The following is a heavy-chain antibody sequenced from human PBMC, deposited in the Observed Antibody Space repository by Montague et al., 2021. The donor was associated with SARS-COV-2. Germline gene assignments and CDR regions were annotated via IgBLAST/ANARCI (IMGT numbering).Heavy chain of an antibody. CDR3: ARVKRGYYYGLGVSAHFGY. D-gene: IGHD3-10*01. V-gene: IGHV4-4*07. CDR2: MHFTGKT. J-gene: IGHJ4*02. Sequence: SETLSLTCSVSGDSITNHYWSWIRQPAGKGLEWIGRMHFTGKTNFRSFFRSRLTMSADTSKNQFSLKLSSVTDADTAVYYCARVKRGYYYGLGVSAHFGYWGQGALVAISS. CDR1: GDSITNHY.